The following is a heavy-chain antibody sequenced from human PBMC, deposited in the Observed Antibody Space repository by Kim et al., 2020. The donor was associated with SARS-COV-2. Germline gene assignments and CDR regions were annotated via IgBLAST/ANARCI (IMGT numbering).Heavy chain of an antibody. CDR3: ARGSRKWELLPFDY. Sequence: AQKLQGRVTMTTDTSTSTAYMELRSLRSDDTAVYYCARGSRKWELLPFDYWGQGTLVTVSS. V-gene: IGHV1-18*01. D-gene: IGHD1-26*01. J-gene: IGHJ4*02.